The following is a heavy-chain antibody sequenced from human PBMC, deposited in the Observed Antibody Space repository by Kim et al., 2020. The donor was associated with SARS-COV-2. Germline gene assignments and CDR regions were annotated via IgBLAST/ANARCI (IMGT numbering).Heavy chain of an antibody. J-gene: IGHJ5*02. V-gene: IGHV1-58*01. CDR3: AVPMITFGGVIP. D-gene: IGHD3-16*01. Sequence: NYAQKFQERVTITRDMSTSTAYMELSSLRSEDTAVYYCAVPMITFGGVIPWGQGTLVTVSS.